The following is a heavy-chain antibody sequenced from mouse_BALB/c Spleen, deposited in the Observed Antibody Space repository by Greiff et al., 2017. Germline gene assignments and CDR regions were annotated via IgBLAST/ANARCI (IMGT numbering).Heavy chain of an antibody. CDR1: GFTFSSFG. D-gene: IGHD3-1*01. J-gene: IGHJ2*01. CDR3: AREGLRRDYFDY. Sequence: EVMLVESGGGLVQPGGSRKLSCAASGFTFSSFGMHWVRQAPEKGLEWVAYISSGSSTIYYADTVKGRFTISRDNPKNTLFLQMTSLRSEDTAMYYCAREGLRRDYFDYWGQGTTLTVSS. CDR2: ISSGSSTI. V-gene: IGHV5-17*02.